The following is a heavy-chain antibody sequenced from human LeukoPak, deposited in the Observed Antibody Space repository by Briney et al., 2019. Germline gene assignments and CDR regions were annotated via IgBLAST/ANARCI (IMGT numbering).Heavy chain of an antibody. J-gene: IGHJ5*02. D-gene: IGHD2-2*01. V-gene: IGHV3-7*01. CDR1: GFTFSNYW. CDR2: IKQDGSEK. Sequence: GGSLRLSCAASGFTFSNYWMSWIRRAPGKGLQWVANIKQDGSEKYYVDSVKGRFTISRDNAKNSLYLQMNSLRAEDTAVYYCARDVGVPAAIPSWFDPWGQGTLVTVSS. CDR3: ARDVGVPAAIPSWFDP.